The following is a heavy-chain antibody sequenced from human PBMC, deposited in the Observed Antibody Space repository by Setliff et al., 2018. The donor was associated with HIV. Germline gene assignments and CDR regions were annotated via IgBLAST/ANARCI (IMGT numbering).Heavy chain of an antibody. CDR3: ARHSDSSSWPPGGYYHYMDV. V-gene: IGHV4-39*01. Sequence: SETLSLTCTVSGGSISSSSYYWGWFRQPPGKGLELIGSIYYTGTTYYHPSLESRVTLSVDMSRNQFSLRLTSVTAADTGVYYCARHSDSSSWPPGGYYHYMDVWGKGTTVTVSS. CDR2: IYYTGTT. CDR1: GGSISSSSYY. D-gene: IGHD6-13*01. J-gene: IGHJ6*03.